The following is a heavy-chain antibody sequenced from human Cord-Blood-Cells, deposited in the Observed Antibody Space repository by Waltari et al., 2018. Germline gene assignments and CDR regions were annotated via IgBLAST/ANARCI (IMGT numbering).Heavy chain of an antibody. CDR2: IYYRGVT. J-gene: IGHJ6*02. CDR1: GGSISSSSYY. Sequence: QLQLQESGPGLVQPSETLSLTCTVSGGSISSSSYYWGWIRQPPGKGLEWIGSIYYRGVTFYNPSLKGRVPISVETSKNHFSLKFSSVAAADTAFYYCARAGYSSSFLYYGMDVWGQGTTVTVSS. CDR3: ARAGYSSSFLYYGMDV. V-gene: IGHV4-39*02. D-gene: IGHD6-13*01.